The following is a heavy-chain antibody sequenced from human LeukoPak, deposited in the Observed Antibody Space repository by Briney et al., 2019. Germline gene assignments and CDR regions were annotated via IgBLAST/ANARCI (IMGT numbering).Heavy chain of an antibody. CDR2: TYYSGST. Sequence: SETLSLTCTVSGGSISGYYWSWIRQPPGKGLEWIGYTYYSGSTNYNPSLKSRVTISVDTSKNQFSLKLSSVTAADTAVYYCARERVAVAGRTIDYWGQGTLVTVSS. J-gene: IGHJ4*02. D-gene: IGHD6-19*01. CDR3: ARERVAVAGRTIDY. V-gene: IGHV4-59*01. CDR1: GGSISGYY.